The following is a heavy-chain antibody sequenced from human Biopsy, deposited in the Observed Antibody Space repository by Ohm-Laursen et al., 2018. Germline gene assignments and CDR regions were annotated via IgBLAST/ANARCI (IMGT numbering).Heavy chain of an antibody. Sequence: SLRLSCAAPGFTFSPYSMNWVRQAPGQGLEWVSSISSSGSFIHFADSVKGRFTISRDNARNSLYLQMNSLRAEDTAVYYCGRGQTVAPGYYGMDVWGQGTTVTVSS. D-gene: IGHD4-17*01. J-gene: IGHJ6*02. CDR3: GRGQTVAPGYYGMDV. CDR2: ISSSGSFI. CDR1: GFTFSPYS. V-gene: IGHV3-21*01.